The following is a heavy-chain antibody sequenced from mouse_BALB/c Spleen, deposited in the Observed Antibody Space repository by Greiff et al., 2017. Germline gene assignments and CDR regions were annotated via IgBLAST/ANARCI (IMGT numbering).Heavy chain of an antibody. V-gene: IGHV14-1*02. CDR3: ARGSSYDY. J-gene: IGHJ4*01. Sequence: VQLQQSGAELVRPGALVKLSCKASGFNITDYYMHWVKQRPEQGLEWIGWIDPENGNTIYDQKFQGKASITADTSTNTAYLQLSSLTSEDTAVYYCARGSSYDYWGQGTSVTVSS. CDR2: IDPENGNT. CDR1: GFNITDYY. D-gene: IGHD1-1*01.